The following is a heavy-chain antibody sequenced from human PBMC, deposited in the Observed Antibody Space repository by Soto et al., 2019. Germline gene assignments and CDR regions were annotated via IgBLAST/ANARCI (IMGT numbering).Heavy chain of an antibody. J-gene: IGHJ4*02. D-gene: IGHD3-10*01. CDR3: ARDLWPDPFDY. CDR1: GGTFSSYA. V-gene: IGHV1-69*13. Sequence: SVKVSCKASGGTFSSYAISWVRQAPGQGLEWMGGIIPIFGTANYAQRFQGRVTITADESTSAAYMELSSLRSEDTAVYYCARDLWPDPFDYWGQGTLVTVSS. CDR2: IIPIFGTA.